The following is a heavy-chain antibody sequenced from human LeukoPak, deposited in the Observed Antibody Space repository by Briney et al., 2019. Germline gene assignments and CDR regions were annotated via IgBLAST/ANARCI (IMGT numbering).Heavy chain of an antibody. Sequence: GGSLRLSCAASGFTFSSYGMHWVRQAPGKGLEWVAVIWYDGSNKYYADSVKGRFTISRDNSKNTLYLQMNSLRAEDTAVYYCARGPYTRVAAAGPLDYWGQGTLATVSS. CDR2: IWYDGSNK. CDR1: GFTFSSYG. CDR3: ARGPYTRVAAAGPLDY. V-gene: IGHV3-33*01. J-gene: IGHJ4*02. D-gene: IGHD6-13*01.